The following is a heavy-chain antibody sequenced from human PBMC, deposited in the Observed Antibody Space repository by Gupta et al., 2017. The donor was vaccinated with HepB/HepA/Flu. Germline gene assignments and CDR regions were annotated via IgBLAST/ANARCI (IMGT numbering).Heavy chain of an antibody. CDR3: ARHGDSSGYFFDY. D-gene: IGHD3-22*01. CDR2: IYYSGST. J-gene: IGHJ4*02. Sequence: QLQLQESGPGLVKPSETLSLTCTVSGGSISSSSYYWGWIRQPPGKGLEWIGSIYYSGSTYYNPSLKSRVTISVDTSKNQFSLKLSSVTAADTAVYYCARHGDSSGYFFDYWGQGTLVTVSS. CDR1: GGSISSSSYY. V-gene: IGHV4-39*01.